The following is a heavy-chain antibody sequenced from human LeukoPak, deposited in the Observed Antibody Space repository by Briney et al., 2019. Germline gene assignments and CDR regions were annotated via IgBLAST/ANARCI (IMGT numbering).Heavy chain of an antibody. CDR1: GFTFNGYA. CDR3: ATTGDRRGDY. CDR2: ITWNSGSI. Sequence: GGSLRLSCAGSGFTFNGYAMHWVPQAPGKALEWVSGITWNSGSIGYADSVKGRFTISRDNAKNSLYLQMNSLRAEDTALYYCATTGDRRGDYWGQGTLVTVSS. V-gene: IGHV3-9*01. J-gene: IGHJ4*02. D-gene: IGHD3-16*01.